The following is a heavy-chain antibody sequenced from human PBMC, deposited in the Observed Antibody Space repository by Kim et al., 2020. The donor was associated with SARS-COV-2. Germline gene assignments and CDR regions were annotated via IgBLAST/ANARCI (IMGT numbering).Heavy chain of an antibody. Sequence: SLKSRVTISVDTSKNQFSLELSSVTAAATAVYYCARFRQSVVPAAMYFDYWGQGTLVTVSS. J-gene: IGHJ4*02. CDR3: ARFRQSVVPAAMYFDY. V-gene: IGHV4-30-2*05. D-gene: IGHD2-2*01.